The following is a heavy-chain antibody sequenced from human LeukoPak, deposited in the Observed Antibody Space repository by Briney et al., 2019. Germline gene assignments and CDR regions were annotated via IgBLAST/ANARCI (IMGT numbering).Heavy chain of an antibody. J-gene: IGHJ4*02. V-gene: IGHV4-30-2*01. CDR2: IYHSGST. CDR1: GGSISSGGYY. D-gene: IGHD6-6*01. CDR3: AREGEEYSSSSSYFDY. Sequence: SQTLSLTCTVSGGSISSGGYYWSWIRQPPGKGLEWIGYIYHSGSTYYNPSLKSRVTISVDRSKNQFSLKLSSVTAADTAVYYCAREGEEYSSSSSYFDYWGQETLVTVSS.